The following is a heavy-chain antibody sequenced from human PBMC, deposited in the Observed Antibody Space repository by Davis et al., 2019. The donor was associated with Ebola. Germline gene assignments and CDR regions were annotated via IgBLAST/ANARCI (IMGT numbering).Heavy chain of an antibody. CDR1: GFTFSNYW. CDR3: ARAPHCGGGVCNGFNYYGMDV. V-gene: IGHV3-74*01. CDR2: INTDGSTT. J-gene: IGHJ6*02. Sequence: HTGGSLRLSCAASGFTFSNYWIHWVRLAPGKGPVWISRINTDGSTTTYADSVKGRFTISGDNAKNTLYLQINSLRPEDTAVYYCARAPHCGGGVCNGFNYYGMDVWGQGTTVTVSS. D-gene: IGHD2-8*02.